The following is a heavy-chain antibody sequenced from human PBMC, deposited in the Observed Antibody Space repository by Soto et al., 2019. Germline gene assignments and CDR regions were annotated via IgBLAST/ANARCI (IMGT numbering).Heavy chain of an antibody. CDR1: GGSISSYY. CDR2: IYYSGST. D-gene: IGHD6-6*01. J-gene: IGHJ4*02. Sequence: QSQTLSLTCTVSGGSISSYYWSWIRQPPGKGLEWIGYIYYSGSTNYNPSLKSRVTISVDTSKNQFSLKLSSVTAADTAVYYCARAWDSSSFDYWGQGTLVTVSS. CDR3: ARAWDSSSFDY. V-gene: IGHV4-59*01.